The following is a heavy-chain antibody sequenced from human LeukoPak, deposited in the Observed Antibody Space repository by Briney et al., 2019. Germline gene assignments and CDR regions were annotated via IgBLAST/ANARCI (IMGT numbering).Heavy chain of an antibody. CDR2: IIPIFGTA. D-gene: IGHD5-24*01. CDR3: ARGSEMATIDDAFDI. J-gene: IGHJ3*02. CDR1: GYTFTGYY. V-gene: IGHV1-69*13. Sequence: SVKVSCKASGYTFTGYYMHWVRQAPGQGLEWMGGIIPIFGTANYAQKFQGRVTITADESTSTAYMELSSLRSEDTAVYYCARGSEMATIDDAFDIWGQGTMVTVSS.